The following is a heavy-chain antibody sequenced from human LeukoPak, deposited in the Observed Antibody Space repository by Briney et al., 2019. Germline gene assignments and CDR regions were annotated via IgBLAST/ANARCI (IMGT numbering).Heavy chain of an antibody. CDR3: ACGYSSGWFDFDY. V-gene: IGHV4-61*08. CDR1: GGSVSSGGYY. Sequence: SETLSLTCTVSGGSVSSGGYYWSWIRQPPGKGLEWIGYIYYSGSTNYNPSLKSRVTISVDTSKNQFSLKLSSVTAADTAVYYCACGYSSGWFDFDYWGQGTLVTVSS. CDR2: IYYSGST. D-gene: IGHD6-19*01. J-gene: IGHJ4*02.